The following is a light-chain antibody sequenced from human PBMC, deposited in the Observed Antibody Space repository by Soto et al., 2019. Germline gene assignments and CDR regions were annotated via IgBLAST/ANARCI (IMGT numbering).Light chain of an antibody. CDR3: QQYSAYWT. CDR1: RSINRW. Sequence: DIQMTQSPSTLSASVGDRVTITCRASRSINRWLAWYQQKPGTAPKLIISDASNLENGVPSRFSGSGSGTEFTLTISSLQSDDFATYYCQQYSAYWTFGQGTKVDIK. V-gene: IGKV1-5*01. CDR2: DAS. J-gene: IGKJ1*01.